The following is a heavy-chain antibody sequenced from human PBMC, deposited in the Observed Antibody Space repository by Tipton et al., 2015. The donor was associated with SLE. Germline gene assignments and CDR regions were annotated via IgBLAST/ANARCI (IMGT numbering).Heavy chain of an antibody. Sequence: TLSLTCNVSADSISNYYWNWIRQSPGKGLEWIGYIFYSGATNYNPSLKSRVTISGDTSKNQFSLQLSSVTAADTAVYYCARHAVAFYYFDYWGQGTLVTVSS. CDR2: IFYSGAT. J-gene: IGHJ4*02. CDR1: ADSISNYY. CDR3: ARHAVAFYYFDY. V-gene: IGHV4-59*01. D-gene: IGHD6-19*01.